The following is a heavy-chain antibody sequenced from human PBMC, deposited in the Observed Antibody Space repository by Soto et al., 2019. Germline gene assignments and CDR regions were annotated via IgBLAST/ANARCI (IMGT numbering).Heavy chain of an antibody. CDR2: ISGSVGDT. D-gene: IGHD3-3*01. CDR3: AKTEYFWSAYYPFDY. Sequence: QAGGSLRLSCAASGFTFSSYAMSWVRQAPGKGLEWVSAISGSVGDTNYADSVKGRFTISRDNSKNTLYLQMNSLRAEDTAIYYCAKTEYFWSAYYPFDYWGQGTMVTVSS. CDR1: GFTFSSYA. J-gene: IGHJ4*02. V-gene: IGHV3-23*01.